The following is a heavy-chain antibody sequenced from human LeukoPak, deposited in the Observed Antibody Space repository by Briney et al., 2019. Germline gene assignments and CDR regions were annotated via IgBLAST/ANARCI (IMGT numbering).Heavy chain of an antibody. D-gene: IGHD3-3*01. CDR2: ISGSSIYK. Sequence: GGSLRLSCAASGFTFSRYSMNWVRQAPGKGLEWVSSISGSSIYKYYADSVKGRFTISRDNAKNSLYLQMNSLRAEDTAVYYCARDLATYYDFWSAYSTFDSWGQGTLVTVSS. J-gene: IGHJ4*02. CDR1: GFTFSRYS. V-gene: IGHV3-21*04. CDR3: ARDLATYYDFWSAYSTFDS.